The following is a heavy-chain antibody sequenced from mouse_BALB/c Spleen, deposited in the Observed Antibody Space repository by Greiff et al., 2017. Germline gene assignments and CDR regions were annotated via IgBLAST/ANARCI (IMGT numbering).Heavy chain of an antibody. V-gene: IGHV3-2*02. D-gene: IGHD2-14*01. CDR3: ARSYYRFPFDY. CDR2: ISHSGST. Sequence: EVQLQQSGPGLVKPSQSLSLTCTVTGYSITSDYAWNWIRQFPGNKLEWMGYISHSGSTSYNPSLKSRISITRDTSKNQFFLQLNSVTTEDTATYYCARSYYRFPFDYWGQGTTLTVSS. CDR1: GYSITSDYA. J-gene: IGHJ2*01.